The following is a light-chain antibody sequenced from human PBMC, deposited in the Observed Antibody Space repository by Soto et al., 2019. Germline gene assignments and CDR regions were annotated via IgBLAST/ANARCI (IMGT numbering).Light chain of an antibody. J-gene: IGKJ4*01. Sequence: EIVWTQSPGTLSLSPGERATLSCRASQSVSSSYLAWYQQKPGQAPRLLIYGASSRATGIPDRFSGSGSGTDFTLTISRLEPEDYAVYYCQQYGSSPTFGGGTKGEIK. CDR2: GAS. CDR3: QQYGSSPT. CDR1: QSVSSSY. V-gene: IGKV3-20*01.